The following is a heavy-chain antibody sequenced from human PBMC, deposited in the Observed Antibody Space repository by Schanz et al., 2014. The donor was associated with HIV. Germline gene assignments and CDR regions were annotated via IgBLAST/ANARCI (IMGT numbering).Heavy chain of an antibody. J-gene: IGHJ4*02. V-gene: IGHV3-23*01. CDR3: AKGQRGVVRGDIDY. CDR2: IGSGGGRR. CDR1: GFRFSSHA. Sequence: EVQLLESGGGLVQPGESLRLSCAVSGFRFSSHAMTWVRQAPGKGLEWVSLIGSGGGRRYYADSVKGRFTISRDNSKNTVYLQMTGLRAEDTAVYYCAKGQRGVVRGDIDYWGQGTLVTVSS. D-gene: IGHD3-10*01.